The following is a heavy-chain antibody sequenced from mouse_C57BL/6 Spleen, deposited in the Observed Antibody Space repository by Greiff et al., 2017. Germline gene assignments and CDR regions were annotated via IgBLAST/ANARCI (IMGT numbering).Heavy chain of an antibody. CDR1: GYAFTNYL. CDR3: ARSPYDPYAMDD. V-gene: IGHV1-54*01. CDR2: INPGSGGT. Sequence: VQVVESGAELVRPGTSVKVSCKASGYAFTNYLIEWVKQRPGQGLEWIGVINPGSGGTNYNEKFKGKATLTADKSSSTAYMQLSSLTSEDSAVYFCARSPYDPYAMDDWGQGTSVTVSS. D-gene: IGHD2-12*01. J-gene: IGHJ4*01.